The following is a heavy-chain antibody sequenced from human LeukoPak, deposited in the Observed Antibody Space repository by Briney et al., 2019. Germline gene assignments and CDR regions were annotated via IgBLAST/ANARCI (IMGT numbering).Heavy chain of an antibody. Sequence: GASVKVSCKASGYTFTSYDINWVRQATGQGLEWMGWMNPNSGNTGYAQKLQGRVTMTRNTSISTAYMELGSLRSEDTAVYYCATKGILTGYSKHYYYYGMDVWGQGTTVTVSS. CDR3: ATKGILTGYSKHYYYYGMDV. J-gene: IGHJ6*02. D-gene: IGHD3-9*01. CDR2: MNPNSGNT. V-gene: IGHV1-8*01. CDR1: GYTFTSYD.